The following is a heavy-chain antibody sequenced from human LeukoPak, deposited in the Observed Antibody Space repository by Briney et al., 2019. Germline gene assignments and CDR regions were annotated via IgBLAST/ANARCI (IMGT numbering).Heavy chain of an antibody. D-gene: IGHD5-12*01. J-gene: IGHJ4*02. V-gene: IGHV4-38-2*01. CDR1: GYSISSGDY. CDR3: ARAVQWLPFDY. CDR2: IYHSGST. Sequence: PSETPSLTCAVSGYSISSGDYWGWIRQPPGKGLEWIGNIYHSGSTFYNPSLKSRVTISVHTSKNQFSLKLSSVTAADTAVYYCARAVQWLPFDYWGQGTLVTVSS.